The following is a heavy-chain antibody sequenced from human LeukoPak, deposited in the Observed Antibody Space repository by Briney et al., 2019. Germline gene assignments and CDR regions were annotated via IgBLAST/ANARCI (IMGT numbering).Heavy chain of an antibody. CDR3: AKDLNGKFEAFDI. Sequence: GGSLSLSCAASGHSFSTYAMSWVRQAPGKGLEWVSGISGSGGSTYYADSVKGRFTTSRDNSKNTLYLQMNSLRAEDTAVYYCAKDLNGKFEAFDIWGQGTMVTVSS. V-gene: IGHV3-23*01. CDR2: ISGSGGST. J-gene: IGHJ3*02. CDR1: GHSFSTYA.